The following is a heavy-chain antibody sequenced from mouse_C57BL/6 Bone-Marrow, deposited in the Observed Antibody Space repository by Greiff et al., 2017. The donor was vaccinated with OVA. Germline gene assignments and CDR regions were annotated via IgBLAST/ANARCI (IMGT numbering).Heavy chain of an antibody. D-gene: IGHD1-1*01. CDR1: GYTFTGYW. J-gene: IGHJ2*01. CDR3: ARPIAYYYGSSYYFDY. Sequence: VQLQESGAELMKPGASVKLSCKATGYTFTGYWIEWVKQRPGHGLEWIGEILPGSGSTNYNEKFKGKATFTADTSSNTAYMQLSSLTTEDSAIYYCARPIAYYYGSSYYFDYWGQGTTLTVSS. CDR2: ILPGSGST. V-gene: IGHV1-9*01.